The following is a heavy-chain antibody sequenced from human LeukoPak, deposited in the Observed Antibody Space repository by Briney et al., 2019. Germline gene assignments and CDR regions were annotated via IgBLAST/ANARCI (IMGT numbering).Heavy chain of an antibody. CDR3: AGHTVVTSWY. CDR2: IYSGGST. Sequence: GALRLSCAASGFTVSSKYMSWVRQAPGKGLEWASVIYSGGSTYYADPVKGRFTISRDNSKNTLYLQMNSLRAEDTAVYYCAGHTVVTSWYWGQGTLVTVSS. CDR1: GFTVSSKY. V-gene: IGHV3-53*01. D-gene: IGHD4-23*01. J-gene: IGHJ4*02.